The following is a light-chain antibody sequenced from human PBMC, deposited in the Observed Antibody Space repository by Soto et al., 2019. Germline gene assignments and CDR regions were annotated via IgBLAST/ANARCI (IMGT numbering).Light chain of an antibody. CDR1: GSDVGGYNY. J-gene: IGLJ1*01. Sequence: QSVLTQPRSVSGSPGQSVTISCTGTGSDVGGYNYVSWYQQYPDKAPKVMIYDVTKRPAGVPDRFSGSKSGNTASLTISGLQADDEADYYCCSYAGSYTYVFGTGNKVTVL. V-gene: IGLV2-11*01. CDR3: CSYAGSYTYV. CDR2: DVT.